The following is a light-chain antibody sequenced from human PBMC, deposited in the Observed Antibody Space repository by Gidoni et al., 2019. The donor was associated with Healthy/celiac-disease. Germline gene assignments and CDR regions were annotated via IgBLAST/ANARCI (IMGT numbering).Light chain of an antibody. CDR2: DAS. Sequence: DIQMTQSPASLSASVGDRVTITHQASQDISNYLNWYPQKPGKAPKLLIYDASNLETGVPSRFSGSGSGTDFTFTISSLQPEDIATYYCQQYDNLPPLTFGGGTKVEIK. CDR3: QQYDNLPPLT. V-gene: IGKV1-33*01. CDR1: QDISNY. J-gene: IGKJ4*01.